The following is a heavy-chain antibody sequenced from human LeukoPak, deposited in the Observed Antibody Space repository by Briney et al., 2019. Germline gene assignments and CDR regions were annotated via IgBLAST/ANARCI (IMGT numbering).Heavy chain of an antibody. J-gene: IGHJ2*01. V-gene: IGHV3-53*01. D-gene: IGHD5-24*01. Sequence: GGSLRFSCAVSGLTFSDYRMIWVRQAPEKRLEWVAVTAGADDVIQYADSVKGRFTISRDNSKNTLFLQMNSLTAEDTAMYYCTRTFLSGDGYKVGYLDLWARGNLLTVSS. CDR1: GLTFSDYR. CDR3: TRTFLSGDGYKVGYLDL. CDR2: TAGADDVI.